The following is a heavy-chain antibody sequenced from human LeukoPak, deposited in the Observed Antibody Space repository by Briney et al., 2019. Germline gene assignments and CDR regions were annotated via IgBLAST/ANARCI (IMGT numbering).Heavy chain of an antibody. Sequence: PSETLSLTCTVSGGSISSSSYYWGWIRQPPGKGLEWIGSIYYSGSTYYNPSLKSRVTISVDTSKNQFSLKLSSVTAADTAVYYCARQVPIVVVTPWYFNLWGRGTLVTVSS. V-gene: IGHV4-39*01. D-gene: IGHD3-22*01. J-gene: IGHJ2*01. CDR1: GGSISSSSYY. CDR3: ARQVPIVVVTPWYFNL. CDR2: IYYSGST.